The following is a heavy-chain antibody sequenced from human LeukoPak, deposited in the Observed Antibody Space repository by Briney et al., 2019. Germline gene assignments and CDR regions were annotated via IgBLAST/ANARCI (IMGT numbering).Heavy chain of an antibody. Sequence: GASVKVSCKASGYTFTSYDINWVRQATGQGLEWMGWMNPNSGNTGYAQKFQGRVTITTDESTSTAYMELSSLRSEDTAVYYCARSDYGDQAFDYWGQGTLVTVSS. CDR2: MNPNSGNT. CDR3: ARSDYGDQAFDY. J-gene: IGHJ4*02. CDR1: GYTFTSYD. V-gene: IGHV1-8*01. D-gene: IGHD4-17*01.